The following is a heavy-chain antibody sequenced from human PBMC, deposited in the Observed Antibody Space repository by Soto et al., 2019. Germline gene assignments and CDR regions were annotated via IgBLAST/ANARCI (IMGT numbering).Heavy chain of an antibody. CDR1: GYTLTELS. J-gene: IGHJ6*02. CDR3: ATALSSSPPKVDYYYYGMDV. Sequence: ASVKVSCKVSGYTLTELSMHWVRQAPGKGLEWMGGFDPEDGETIYAQKFQGRVTMTEDTSTDTAYMELSSLRSEDTAVYYCATALSSSPPKVDYYYYGMDVWGQGTTVTVS. V-gene: IGHV1-24*01. CDR2: FDPEDGET. D-gene: IGHD6-13*01.